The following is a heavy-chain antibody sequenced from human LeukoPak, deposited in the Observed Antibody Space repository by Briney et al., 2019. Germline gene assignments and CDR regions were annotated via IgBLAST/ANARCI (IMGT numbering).Heavy chain of an antibody. V-gene: IGHV4-34*01. Sequence: SETLSLTCAVYGGSFSGYYWSWIRQPPGKGREWIGEINHSGSTNYNPSLKSRVTISVDTSKNQFSLKLSSVTAADTAVYYCARGRIGRLIWDYYYYHMDVWGKGTTVTVSS. CDR2: INHSGST. J-gene: IGHJ6*03. CDR3: ARGRIGRLIWDYYYYHMDV. CDR1: GGSFSGYY. D-gene: IGHD3-16*02.